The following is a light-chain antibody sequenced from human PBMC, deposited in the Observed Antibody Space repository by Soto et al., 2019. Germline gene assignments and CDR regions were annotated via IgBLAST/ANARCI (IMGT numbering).Light chain of an antibody. J-gene: IGLJ1*01. V-gene: IGLV1-44*01. Sequence: QSVLTQPPSASGTPGQRVTISCSGSSSNIGSGSVNWYQQLPGTAPKLLIYNNNQWPSGVPDRFSGSKSGTSASLAISGLQSEDEAEYYCASWDVILNGLYVFGTWTKLTVL. CDR2: NNN. CDR3: ASWDVILNGLYV. CDR1: SSNIGSGS.